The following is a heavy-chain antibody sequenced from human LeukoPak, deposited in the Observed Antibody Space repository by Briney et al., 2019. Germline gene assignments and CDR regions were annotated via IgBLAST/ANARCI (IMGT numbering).Heavy chain of an antibody. CDR2: ISWNSGSI. Sequence: PGGSLRLSCAASGFTFDDYAMHWVRQAPGKGLEWVSGISWNSGSIAYADSVKGRFTISRDNAKNSLYLQMNSLRAEDTALYYCAKDMDRSSWSSLDYWGQGTLVTVSS. D-gene: IGHD6-13*01. V-gene: IGHV3-9*01. CDR3: AKDMDRSSWSSLDY. J-gene: IGHJ4*02. CDR1: GFTFDDYA.